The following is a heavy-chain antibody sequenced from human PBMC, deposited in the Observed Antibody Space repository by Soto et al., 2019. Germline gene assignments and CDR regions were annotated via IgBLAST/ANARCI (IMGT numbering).Heavy chain of an antibody. Sequence: QVQLQQWGAGLLKPSETLSLTCAVYVGSFSGYYWTWIRQPPGTGLEWIGEINHSGSTNYNPSLKSRVTISVDTSKNHFSLKLTSVTAADTAVYYCARDKITGLFDYWGQGTLVTVSS. CDR2: INHSGST. CDR1: VGSFSGYY. J-gene: IGHJ4*02. CDR3: ARDKITGLFDY. V-gene: IGHV4-34*01. D-gene: IGHD2-8*02.